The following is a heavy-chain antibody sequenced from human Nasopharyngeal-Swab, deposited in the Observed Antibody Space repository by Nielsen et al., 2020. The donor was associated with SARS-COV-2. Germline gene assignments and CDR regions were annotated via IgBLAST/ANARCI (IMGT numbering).Heavy chain of an antibody. D-gene: IGHD6-13*01. Sequence: SVKVSCKASGYTFTSYYMHWVRQAPGQGLEWMGIINPSGGSTSYAQKFQGRVTMTRDTSTSTVYIELSSLRSEDTAVYYFARDRYLIPSAAGKDYWGQGTLVTVSS. V-gene: IGHV1-46*01. CDR1: GYTFTSYY. CDR2: INPSGGST. J-gene: IGHJ4*02. CDR3: ARDRYLIPSAAGKDY.